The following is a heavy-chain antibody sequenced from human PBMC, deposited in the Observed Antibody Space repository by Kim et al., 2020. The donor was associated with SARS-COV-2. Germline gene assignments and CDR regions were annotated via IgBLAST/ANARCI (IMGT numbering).Heavy chain of an antibody. CDR3: ARDTPVGATDFDY. Sequence: YADSVKGRFTIYRDNAKNSLYLQMNSLRDEDTAVYYCARDTPVGATDFDYWGQGTLVTVSS. J-gene: IGHJ4*02. V-gene: IGHV3-48*02. D-gene: IGHD1-26*01.